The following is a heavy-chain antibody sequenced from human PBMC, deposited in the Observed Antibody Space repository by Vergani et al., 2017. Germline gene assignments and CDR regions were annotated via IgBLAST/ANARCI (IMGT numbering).Heavy chain of an antibody. D-gene: IGHD6-19*01. CDR3: ARDGRRAVAGTKRVGMDV. V-gene: IGHV3-21*01. J-gene: IGHJ6*02. Sequence: EVQLVESGGGLVKPGGSLRLSCAASGFTFSSYSMNWVRQAPGKGLEWVSSISSSSSYIYYADSVKGRFTISRDNAKNSLYLQMNSLRAEDTAVYYCARDGRRAVAGTKRVGMDVWGQGTTVTVSS. CDR2: ISSSSSYI. CDR1: GFTFSSYS.